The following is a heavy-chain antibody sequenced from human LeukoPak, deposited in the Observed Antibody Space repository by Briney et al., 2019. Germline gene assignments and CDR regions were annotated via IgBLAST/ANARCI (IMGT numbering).Heavy chain of an antibody. V-gene: IGHV4-31*03. CDR2: IYYSGST. CDR1: GGSISSGGYY. Sequence: PSETLSLTCTVSGGSISSGGYYWSWIRQHPGKGLEWIGYIYYSGSTYYNPSLKSRVTISVDTSKNQFSLKLSSVTAADTAVYYRARGYNWNSHFDYWGQGTLVTVSS. J-gene: IGHJ4*02. CDR3: ARGYNWNSHFDY. D-gene: IGHD1-7*01.